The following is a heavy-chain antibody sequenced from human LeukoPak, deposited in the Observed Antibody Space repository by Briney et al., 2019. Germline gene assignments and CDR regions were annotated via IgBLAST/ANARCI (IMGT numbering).Heavy chain of an antibody. D-gene: IGHD3-22*01. CDR1: GFTFSSYA. V-gene: IGHV3-23*01. CDR3: ARFLRPTMIVVVITDYYFDY. CDR2: ISGSGGST. Sequence: GGSLRLSCAASGFTFSSYAMSWVRQAPGKGLEWVSAISGSGGSTYYADSVKGRFTISRDNSKNTLYLQMNSLRAGDTAVYYCARFLRPTMIVVVITDYYFDYWGQGTLVTVSS. J-gene: IGHJ4*02.